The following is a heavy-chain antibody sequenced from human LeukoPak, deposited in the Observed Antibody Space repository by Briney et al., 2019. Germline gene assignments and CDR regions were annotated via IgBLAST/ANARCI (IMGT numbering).Heavy chain of an antibody. J-gene: IGHJ4*02. CDR1: RFTFSSYE. CDR2: ISSSSSYI. CDR3: ARDRGVAGPRYFDY. Sequence: GGSLRLSCAASRFTFSSYEMNWVRQAPGKGLEWVSSISSSSSYIYYADSVKGRFTISRDNAKNSLYLQMNSLRAEDTAVYYCARDRGVAGPRYFDYWGQGTLVTVSS. V-gene: IGHV3-21*01. D-gene: IGHD6-19*01.